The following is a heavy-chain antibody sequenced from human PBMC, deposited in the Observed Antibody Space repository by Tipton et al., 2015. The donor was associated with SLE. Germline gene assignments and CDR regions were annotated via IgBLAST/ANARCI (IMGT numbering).Heavy chain of an antibody. V-gene: IGHV4-59*01. CDR2: IYYSGST. D-gene: IGHD5-12*01. CDR3: ARGGISHDYSGNFDF. Sequence: TLSLTCTVSGGSISSYYWSWIRQPPGKGLEWIGYIYYSGSTNYNPSLKSRVTISLDPSKSQFSLRLSSVTAADTAIYYCARGGISHDYSGNFDFWGQGTLFTASS. CDR1: GGSISSYY. J-gene: IGHJ4*02.